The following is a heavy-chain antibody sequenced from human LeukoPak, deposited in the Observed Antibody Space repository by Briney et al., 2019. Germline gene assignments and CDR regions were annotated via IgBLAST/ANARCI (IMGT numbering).Heavy chain of an antibody. CDR2: INHSGST. CDR1: GGSFSGYY. V-gene: IGHV4-34*01. Sequence: SETLSLTCAVYGGSFSGYYWSWIRQPPGKGLEWIGEINHSGSTTYNPSLKSRVTISVDTSKNQFSLKLSSVTAADTAVYYCAGEIVVVPAAMGSYYFQHWGQGTLVTVSS. J-gene: IGHJ1*01. D-gene: IGHD2-2*01. CDR3: AGEIVVVPAAMGSYYFQH.